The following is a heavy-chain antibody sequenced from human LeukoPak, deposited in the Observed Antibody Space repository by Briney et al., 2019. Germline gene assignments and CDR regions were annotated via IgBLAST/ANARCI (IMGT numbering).Heavy chain of an antibody. CDR3: ARHTRIAAPIDY. J-gene: IGHJ4*02. Sequence: SETLSLTCTVSGGSISSYYWSWIRQPPGKGLEWIGYIYTSGSTNYNPSLKSRVTIPVDTSKNQFSLKLSSVTAADTAVYYCARHTRIAAPIDYWGQGTLVTVSS. CDR2: IYTSGST. V-gene: IGHV4-4*09. D-gene: IGHD6-6*01. CDR1: GGSISSYY.